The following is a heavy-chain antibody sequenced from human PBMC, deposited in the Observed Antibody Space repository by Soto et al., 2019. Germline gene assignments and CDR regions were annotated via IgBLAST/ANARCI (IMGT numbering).Heavy chain of an antibody. J-gene: IGHJ3*02. CDR1: GFTFSSYA. CDR3: AKDFNGYYGSGSYSGDAFDI. Sequence: EVQLLESGGCLVQPGGSLRLSCAASGFTFSSYAMSWVRQAPGKGLEWVSAISGSGGSTYYADSVKGRFTISRDNSKNTLYLQMNSLRAEDTAVYYCAKDFNGYYGSGSYSGDAFDIWGQGTMVTVSS. D-gene: IGHD3-10*01. V-gene: IGHV3-23*01. CDR2: ISGSGGST.